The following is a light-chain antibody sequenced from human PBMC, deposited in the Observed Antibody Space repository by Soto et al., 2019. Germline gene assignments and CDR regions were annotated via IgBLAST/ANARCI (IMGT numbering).Light chain of an antibody. CDR2: AAS. CDR3: QKYDSAPLT. CDR1: QDISNY. Sequence: DIQMTPSPSSLSASVGDRVTITCRASQDISNYLAWYQQKAGKVPKLLIYAASTLQSGVPSRFTGSASGTDFTLTISSPQPEDVATYYCQKYDSAPLTFGGGTKVDIK. V-gene: IGKV1-27*01. J-gene: IGKJ4*01.